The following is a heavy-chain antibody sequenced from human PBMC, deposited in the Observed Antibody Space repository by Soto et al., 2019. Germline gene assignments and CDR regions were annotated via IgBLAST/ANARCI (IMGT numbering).Heavy chain of an antibody. CDR2: IYYDGST. J-gene: IGHJ5*02. V-gene: IGHV4-59*01. Sequence: SETLSLTCAVYGGSFSGYYWIWIRQPPGKGLEWIGYIYYDGSTSYNPSLRSRVTISVDTSKNQFSLILSSVTSADTAVYYCARDQLSSGLYVWFDPWGQGTLVTVSS. D-gene: IGHD6-25*01. CDR1: GGSFSGYY. CDR3: ARDQLSSGLYVWFDP.